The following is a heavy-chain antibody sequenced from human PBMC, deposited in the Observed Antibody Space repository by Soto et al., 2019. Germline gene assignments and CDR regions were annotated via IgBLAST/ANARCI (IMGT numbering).Heavy chain of an antibody. V-gene: IGHV3-21*01. CDR3: ARARMTDYGDYGETLHKRDFDY. Sequence: GGSLRLSCAASGFTFSSYSMNWVRQAPGKGLEWVSSISSSSSYIYYADSVKGRCTISRDNAKNSVYLHMNSLRAEGTAVYYCARARMTDYGDYGETLHKRDFDYWGQGTLVTVSS. J-gene: IGHJ4*02. D-gene: IGHD4-17*01. CDR2: ISSSSSYI. CDR1: GFTFSSYS.